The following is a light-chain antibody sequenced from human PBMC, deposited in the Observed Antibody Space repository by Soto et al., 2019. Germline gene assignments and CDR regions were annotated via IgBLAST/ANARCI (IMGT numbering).Light chain of an antibody. V-gene: IGKV1-33*01. CDR3: QQYDSFQYS. CDR1: QDITNY. CDR2: DAS. Sequence: IQMTQSPLFLSASIGDRVTITCQASQDITNYLNWYQQKPGKAPKLLIYDASMLERGVPSRFSGGRSGTHFTFTISSLQPEDIETFYCQQYDSFQYSFGKGTKVNI. J-gene: IGKJ2*03.